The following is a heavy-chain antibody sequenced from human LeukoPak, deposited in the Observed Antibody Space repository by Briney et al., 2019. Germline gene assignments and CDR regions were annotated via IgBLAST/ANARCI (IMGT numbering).Heavy chain of an antibody. CDR2: IYYSGST. J-gene: IGHJ4*02. V-gene: IGHV4-30-4*01. D-gene: IGHD3-22*01. CDR3: ARDYYDSSGYPKVYYFDY. CDR1: GGSISSGDYY. Sequence: SQTLSLTCTVSGGSISSGDYYWSWIRQPPGKGLEWIGYIYYSGSTYYNPSLKGRVTISVDTSKNQFSLKPSSVTAADTAVYYCARDYYDSSGYPKVYYFDYWGQGTLVTVSS.